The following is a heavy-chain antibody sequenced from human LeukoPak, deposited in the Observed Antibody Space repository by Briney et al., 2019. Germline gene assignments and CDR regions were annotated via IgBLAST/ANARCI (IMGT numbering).Heavy chain of an antibody. Sequence: SETLSLTCTVSGASISSGTYYWAWVRQPPGKGLEWIGNIYYTGDTYYNPSLKSRVTMSVDTSQNHFSLMLSSMTAADTAIYYCTGRVRGSSSDYWGQGTLVTVSS. CDR3: TGRVRGSSSDY. CDR1: GASISSGTYY. D-gene: IGHD3-10*02. J-gene: IGHJ4*02. CDR2: IYYTGDT. V-gene: IGHV4-39*02.